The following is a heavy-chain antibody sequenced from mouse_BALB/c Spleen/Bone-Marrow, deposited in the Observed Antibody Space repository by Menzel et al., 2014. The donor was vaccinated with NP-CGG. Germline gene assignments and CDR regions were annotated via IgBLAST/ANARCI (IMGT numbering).Heavy chain of an antibody. Sequence: QVQLQQSGAELVTPGASVKLSCKASGYTFTTYWMHRVKQRPGHGLEWIGQVDPSDGYTNYSQMFKGKATLTVDKSSSTAYMQLSSLPSEDSAVYYCARGGDNFAWFAYWGQGTLVTVSA. D-gene: IGHD1-3*01. CDR3: ARGGDNFAWFAY. CDR1: GYTFTTYW. J-gene: IGHJ3*01. V-gene: IGHV1-69*02. CDR2: VDPSDGYT.